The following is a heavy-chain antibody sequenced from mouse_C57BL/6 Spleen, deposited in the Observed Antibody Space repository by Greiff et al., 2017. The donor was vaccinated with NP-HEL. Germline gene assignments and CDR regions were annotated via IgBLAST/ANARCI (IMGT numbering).Heavy chain of an antibody. Sequence: QVQLQQSGPELVKPGASVKISCKASGYAFSSSWMNWVKQRPGKGLEWIGRIYPGDGDTNYNGKFKGKATLTADKSSSTAYMQLSSLTSEDSAVYFYARSGYYGSSYVVGYWGQGTTLTVSS. V-gene: IGHV1-82*01. J-gene: IGHJ2*01. D-gene: IGHD1-1*01. CDR2: IYPGDGDT. CDR3: ARSGYYGSSYVVGY. CDR1: GYAFSSSW.